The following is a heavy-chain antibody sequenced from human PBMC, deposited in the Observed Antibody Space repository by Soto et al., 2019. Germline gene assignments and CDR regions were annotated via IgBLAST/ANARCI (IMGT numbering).Heavy chain of an antibody. CDR2: VYWSDDK. Sequence: QITLKESGPKLVKPTQTLTLTCTFSGFSFSTSGVGVGWIRQPPGKALEWLALVYWSDDKRYSPSLKSRLTITTDTSENRVALTMTNMDFVDTATYYCARLHYSFGNFVFDFWGQGTPVTVSS. J-gene: IGHJ4*02. V-gene: IGHV2-5*01. CDR1: GFSFSTSGVG. CDR3: ARLHYSFGNFVFDF. D-gene: IGHD2-21*01.